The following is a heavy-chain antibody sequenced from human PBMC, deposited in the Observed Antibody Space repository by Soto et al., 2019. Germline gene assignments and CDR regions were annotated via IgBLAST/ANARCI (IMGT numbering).Heavy chain of an antibody. J-gene: IGHJ4*02. CDR3: DSAVAVNSH. CDR2: IYSGGTT. Sequence: GGSLRLSCAASGFTVSSNYMSWVRQAPGKGLEWVSVIYSGGTTYYADSVKGRFTISRDNSKNTLYLQMTSLRAEDTALYYCDSAVAVNSHCGQGTLVPVSA. CDR1: GFTVSSNY. V-gene: IGHV3-66*01. D-gene: IGHD6-13*01.